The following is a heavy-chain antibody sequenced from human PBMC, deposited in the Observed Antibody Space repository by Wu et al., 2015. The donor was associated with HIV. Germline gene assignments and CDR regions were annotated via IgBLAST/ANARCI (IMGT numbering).Heavy chain of an antibody. CDR1: GYRFTSHG. CDR3: AREGVDAFHP. Sequence: HVHLVQSGAEVKKPGASVKVSCKASGYRFTSHGISWVRQAPGQGLEWMGWISTYNGNRNYVQKFQGRVTMTTDTSTNTAYMELRGLRSDDTAIYYCAREGVDAFHPWGQGTLVTVSS. CDR2: ISTYNGNR. D-gene: IGHD5-12*01. J-gene: IGHJ5*02. V-gene: IGHV1-18*01.